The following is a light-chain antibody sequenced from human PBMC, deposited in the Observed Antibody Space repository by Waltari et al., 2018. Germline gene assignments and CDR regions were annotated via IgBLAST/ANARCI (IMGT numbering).Light chain of an antibody. CDR2: AAS. CDR1: QRIGDS. Sequence: DIQITHSPSSLSASVGDRVSITCRASQRIGDSLNWYQQRPGKAPNLLIYAASSLPSGVPSRFSGSRSATDVTLTNSSLQPEDGATHYGQESYSTLSGTFGPATKVD. V-gene: IGKV1-39*01. J-gene: IGKJ3*01. CDR3: QESYSTLSGT.